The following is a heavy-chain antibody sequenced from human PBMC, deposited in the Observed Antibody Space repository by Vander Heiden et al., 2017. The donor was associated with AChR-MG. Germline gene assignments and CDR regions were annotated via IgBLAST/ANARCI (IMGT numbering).Heavy chain of an antibody. CDR1: GFTFSAYG. D-gene: IGHD2-21*02. Sequence: EVQLLESGGGLAQPEGSLRLSCVASGFTFSAYGMSWVRQAPGKGLEWVSGISGSGDSTFYADSVKGRFTLSRDNFKKTVYLQINSLRVEDTAVYYCAREEVTALYAMDVWGPGTTVTVSS. V-gene: IGHV3-23*01. J-gene: IGHJ6*02. CDR2: ISGSGDST. CDR3: AREEVTALYAMDV.